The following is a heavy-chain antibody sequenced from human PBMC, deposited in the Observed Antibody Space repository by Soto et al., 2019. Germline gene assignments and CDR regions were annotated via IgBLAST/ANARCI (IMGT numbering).Heavy chain of an antibody. D-gene: IGHD3-16*02. Sequence: PSETLSLTCTVSGGSISTYYWSWIRQPPGKGLEWIGYIYYSGSTNYNPSLKSRVTISVDTSKNQFSLKLSSVTAADTAVYYCARQTRLHLGELSLRNYYYYMDVWGKGTTVTVSS. CDR1: GGSISTYY. V-gene: IGHV4-59*08. CDR2: IYYSGST. J-gene: IGHJ6*03. CDR3: ARQTRLHLGELSLRNYYYYMDV.